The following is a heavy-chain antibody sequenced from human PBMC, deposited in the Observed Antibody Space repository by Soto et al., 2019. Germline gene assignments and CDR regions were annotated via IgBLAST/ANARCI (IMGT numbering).Heavy chain of an antibody. V-gene: IGHV6-1*01. D-gene: IGHD1-7*01. Sequence: PSQTLSLTCAISGDSVFSNSAAWNWIRQSPSRGLEWLGRTYYRSRWYNDYAVSVKSRITVNPDTSKNQFSLHLNSVTPEDTAVYYWAGTTSRQWYYMDVWNKGTTVTVSS. J-gene: IGHJ6*03. CDR3: AGTTSRQWYYMDV. CDR1: GDSVFSNSAA. CDR2: TYYRSRWYN.